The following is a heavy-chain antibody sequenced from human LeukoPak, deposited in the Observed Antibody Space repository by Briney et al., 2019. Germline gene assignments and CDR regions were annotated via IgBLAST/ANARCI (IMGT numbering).Heavy chain of an antibody. J-gene: IGHJ4*02. CDR2: ISYDGSYK. CDR1: GFTFSSYA. D-gene: IGHD3-9*01. CDR3: AKYLGYGYYDILTGPFGPVFDY. V-gene: IGHV3-30*04. Sequence: PGRSLRLSCAASGFTFSSYAMHWVRQAPGKGLEWVAVISYDGSYKDYADSVKGRFTISRVNSKNTLYLQMNSLGAEDTAVYYCAKYLGYGYYDILTGPFGPVFDYWGQGTLVTVSS.